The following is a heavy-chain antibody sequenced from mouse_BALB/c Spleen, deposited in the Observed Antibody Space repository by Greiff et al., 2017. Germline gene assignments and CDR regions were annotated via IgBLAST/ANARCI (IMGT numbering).Heavy chain of an antibody. D-gene: IGHD1-1*01. V-gene: IGHV2-6-7*01. CDR1: GFSLTGYG. J-gene: IGHJ4*01. CDR3: ARDVYYDGGYYAMDY. CDR2: IWGDGST. Sequence: QVQLKQSGPGLVAPSQSLSITCTVSGFSLTGYGVNWVRQPPGKGLEWLGMIWGDGSTDYNSALKSRLSISKDNSKSQVFLKMNSLQTDDTARYYCARDVYYDGGYYAMDYWGQGTSVTVSS.